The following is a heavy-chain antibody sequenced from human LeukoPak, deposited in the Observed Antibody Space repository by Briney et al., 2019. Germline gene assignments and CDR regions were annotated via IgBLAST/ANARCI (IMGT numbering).Heavy chain of an antibody. D-gene: IGHD1-26*01. Sequence: SETLSLSCTVSGGSISSGDYYWSWIRQPPGEGLGWLGYVYYSGSNYSHPSLQRGVILPVDTSKNQFSLKLSSVTAADTAVYYCARVLDREKRRRSIVGATIDYWGQGTLVTASS. CDR1: GGSISSGDYY. CDR2: VYYSGSN. CDR3: ARVLDREKRRRSIVGATIDY. V-gene: IGHV4-30-4*08. J-gene: IGHJ4*02.